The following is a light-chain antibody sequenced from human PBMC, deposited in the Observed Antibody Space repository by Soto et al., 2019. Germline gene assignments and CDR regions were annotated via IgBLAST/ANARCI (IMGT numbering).Light chain of an antibody. CDR3: QQYGDRPQT. CDR1: QYIGSA. J-gene: IGKJ1*01. V-gene: IGKV3-15*01. CDR2: DAS. Sequence: EVVLSLSPATLAVSPWDSATLSCRASQYIGSAVAWYHQRSGQAPRLLIFDASIRVPTTPARFSGSVSGTEFTLTISSLESEDFAVYFCQQYGDRPQTFGQGTKVDI.